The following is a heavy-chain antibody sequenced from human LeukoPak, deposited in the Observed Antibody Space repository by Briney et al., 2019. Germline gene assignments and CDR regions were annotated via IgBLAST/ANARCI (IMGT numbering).Heavy chain of an antibody. CDR1: GFTFSSYA. Sequence: GGSLRLSCAASGFTFSSYAMTWVRQVPGKGLEWVSTVTSGSGVNTYYADSVKGRFTLSRDNSRNTLYLQMNSLRAEDTAVYHCGRDCTGGTCHSGYWGQGTLVTVSS. V-gene: IGHV3-23*01. CDR3: GRDCTGGTCHSGY. J-gene: IGHJ4*02. D-gene: IGHD2-15*01. CDR2: VTSGSGVNT.